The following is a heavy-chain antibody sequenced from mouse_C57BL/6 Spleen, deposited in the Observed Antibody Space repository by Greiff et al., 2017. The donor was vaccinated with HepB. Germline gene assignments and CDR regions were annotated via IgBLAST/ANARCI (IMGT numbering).Heavy chain of an antibody. CDR3: TRWLYKGMDY. CDR1: GYTFTDYE. J-gene: IGHJ4*01. V-gene: IGHV1-15*01. Sequence: QVQLKESGAELVRPGASVTLSCKASGYTFTDYEMHWVKQTPVHGLEWIGAIDPETGGTAYNQKFKGKAILTADKSSSTAYMELRSLTSEDSAVYYCTRWLYKGMDYWGQGTSVTVSS. D-gene: IGHD1-3*01. CDR2: IDPETGGT.